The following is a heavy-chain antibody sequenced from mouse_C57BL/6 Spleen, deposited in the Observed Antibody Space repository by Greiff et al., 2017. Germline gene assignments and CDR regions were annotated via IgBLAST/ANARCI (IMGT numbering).Heavy chain of an antibody. V-gene: IGHV1-66*01. CDR3: ARSGDYDLAWFAY. CDR2: IYPGSGNT. D-gene: IGHD2-4*01. J-gene: IGHJ3*01. CDR1: GYSFTSYY. Sequence: VKLMESGPELVKPGASVKISCKASGYSFTSYYIHWVKQRPGQGLEWIGWIYPGSGNTKYNEKFKGKATLTADTSSSTAYMQLSSLTYEDSAVYYGARSGDYDLAWFAYWGQGTLVTVSA.